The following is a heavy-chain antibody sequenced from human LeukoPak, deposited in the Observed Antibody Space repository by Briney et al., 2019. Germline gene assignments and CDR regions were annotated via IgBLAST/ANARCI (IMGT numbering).Heavy chain of an antibody. CDR3: ATDRHGSGSYSYMAFDY. CDR2: FDPEDGET. J-gene: IGHJ4*02. CDR1: GYTLTELS. Sequence: ASVKVSCKGFGYTLTELSMHWVRQAPGKGLEWMGGFDPEDGETIYTQKFQGRVTMTEETSTHTDYMDLSSLRSEDTAVYYCATDRHGSGSYSYMAFDYWGQGTLVTVSS. V-gene: IGHV1-24*01. D-gene: IGHD3-10*01.